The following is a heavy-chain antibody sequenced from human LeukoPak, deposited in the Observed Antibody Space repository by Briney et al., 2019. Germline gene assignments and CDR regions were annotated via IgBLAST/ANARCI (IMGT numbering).Heavy chain of an antibody. D-gene: IGHD1-26*01. CDR3: ARQSERWELLIRD. CDR2: ISDYNGNT. J-gene: IGHJ4*02. Sequence: GASVKVSCKASGYTFTSYGISWLRQAPGQGLEWMGWISDYNGNTNYAQKLQRRVTMTTDTSTSTAYMELRSLRSDDTAVDYCARQSERWELLIRDWGQGTLVTVSS. CDR1: GYTFTSYG. V-gene: IGHV1-18*01.